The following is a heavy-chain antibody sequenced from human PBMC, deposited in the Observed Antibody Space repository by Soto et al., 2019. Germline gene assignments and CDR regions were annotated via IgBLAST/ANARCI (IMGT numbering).Heavy chain of an antibody. CDR2: ISVYTGNT. Sequence: ASVKVSCKASGYTFSAYGVSWVRQAPGQGLEWLGWISVYTGNTKQAQKFQDRITLTTEASTGTAYLELRNLRSEETDVYFCARDRGTTDRCYPKHFELWGKRNTV. V-gene: IGHV1-18*04. D-gene: IGHD1-1*01. J-gene: IGHJ6*03. CDR1: GYTFSAYG. CDR3: ARDRGTTDRCYPKHFEL.